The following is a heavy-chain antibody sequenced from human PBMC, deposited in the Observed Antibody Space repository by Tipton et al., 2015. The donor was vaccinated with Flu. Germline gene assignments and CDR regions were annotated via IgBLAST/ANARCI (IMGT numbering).Heavy chain of an antibody. J-gene: IGHJ6*02. CDR1: GLIFSNYA. CDR3: ARGLSLTYYYYGMDF. D-gene: IGHD2/OR15-2a*01. CDR2: MNPNSGNT. V-gene: IGHV1-8*01. Sequence: QLVQSGAEVKKPGSSVKVSCKVSGLIFSNYAICWVRQAPGQGLEWMGWMNPNSGNTGYAQEFQGRVTMTRNTSISTAYMELSSLRSEDTAVYYCARGLSLTYYYYGMDFWGQGTPVTVSS.